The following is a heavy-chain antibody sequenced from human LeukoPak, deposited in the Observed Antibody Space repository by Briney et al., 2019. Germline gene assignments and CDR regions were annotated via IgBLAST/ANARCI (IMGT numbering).Heavy chain of an antibody. Sequence: GESMKISCKGSGYSFTSYWIGWVRQMPGKGLEWMGIIYPGDSDTRYSPSFQGQVTISADKSISTAYLQWSSLKASDTAMYYCARKLALYYDFWSGENWFDPWGQGTLVTASS. V-gene: IGHV5-51*01. CDR2: IYPGDSDT. CDR3: ARKLALYYDFWSGENWFDP. J-gene: IGHJ5*02. CDR1: GYSFTSYW. D-gene: IGHD3-3*01.